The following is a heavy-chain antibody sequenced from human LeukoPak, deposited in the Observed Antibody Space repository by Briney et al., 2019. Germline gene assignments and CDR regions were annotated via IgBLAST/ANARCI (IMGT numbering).Heavy chain of an antibody. Sequence: GRSLPLSCTASEFTVSDYYMSWIRQAPGHGREWVSYISGSSNYTNYADSVQGRFSISRDNAKNSLYLQMNSLRAEDTAVYYCARDTVLSGYYTFDYWGQGTLVTVSS. CDR3: ARDTVLSGYYTFDY. V-gene: IGHV3-11*05. CDR1: EFTVSDYY. D-gene: IGHD3-3*01. J-gene: IGHJ4*02. CDR2: ISGSSNYT.